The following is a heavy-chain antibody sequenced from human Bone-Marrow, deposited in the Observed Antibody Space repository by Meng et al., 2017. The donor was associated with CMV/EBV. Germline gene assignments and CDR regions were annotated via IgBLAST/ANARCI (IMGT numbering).Heavy chain of an antibody. J-gene: IGHJ6*02. CDR3: ARDSAYCSSTSCYWYGMDV. Sequence: ASVKVSCKASGYTFTGYYMHWVRQAPGQGLEWMGWINPNSGGTNYAQKFQGRVTMTRDTSISTAYMALSRLRSDDTAVYYCARDSAYCSSTSCYWYGMDVWGQGTTVTVSS. D-gene: IGHD2-2*01. CDR2: INPNSGGT. CDR1: GYTFTGYY. V-gene: IGHV1-2*02.